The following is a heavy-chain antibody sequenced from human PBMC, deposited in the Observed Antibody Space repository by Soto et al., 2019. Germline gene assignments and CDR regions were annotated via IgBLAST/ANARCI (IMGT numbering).Heavy chain of an antibody. D-gene: IGHD3-3*01. V-gene: IGHV3-48*02. J-gene: IGHJ5*02. Sequence: PGGSLRLSCAASGFIFSTYSMNWVRQTPGKGLEWLSYISSSGGTIYYANSVRGRFTVSRDNARNSLYLQMNSLTDADTAVYYCARGDDFSYFDPCGQGTLVTVSS. CDR3: ARGDDFSYFDP. CDR1: GFIFSTYS. CDR2: ISSSGGTI.